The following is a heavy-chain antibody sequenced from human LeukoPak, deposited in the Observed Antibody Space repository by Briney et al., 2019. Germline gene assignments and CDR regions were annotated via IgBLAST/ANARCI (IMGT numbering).Heavy chain of an antibody. J-gene: IGHJ4*02. V-gene: IGHV4-59*08. CDR2: IYYSGST. Sequence: SETLSLSCTVSGGSISSYYTGWIRQPPGKGLEWIGYIYYSGSTNYNPSLKSRVTISVDTSKNQFSLKLSSVTAADTAVYYCAGQGGVVVTAIDYWGQGTLVTVSS. CDR3: AGQGGVVVTAIDY. D-gene: IGHD2-21*02. CDR1: GGSISSYY.